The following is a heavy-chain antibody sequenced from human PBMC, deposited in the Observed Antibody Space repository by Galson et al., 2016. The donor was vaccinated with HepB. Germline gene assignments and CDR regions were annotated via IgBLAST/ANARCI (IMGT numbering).Heavy chain of an antibody. D-gene: IGHD5-24*01. Sequence: SVKVSCKASGYTFTXYNIHWVRQAPGQGLEXMGLVYASGAGTDYAQKFRGRVTMTRDTSTSTANMELSSLTSDDTAVNYCARGGYNTYKYNYWGQGNRVTVSS. CDR1: GYTFTXYN. J-gene: IGHJ4*02. V-gene: IGHV1-46*01. CDR2: VYASGAGT. CDR3: ARGGYNTYKYNY.